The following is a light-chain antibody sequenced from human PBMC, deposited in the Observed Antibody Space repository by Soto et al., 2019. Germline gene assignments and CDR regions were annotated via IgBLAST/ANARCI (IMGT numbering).Light chain of an antibody. CDR2: GAS. Sequence: EIVMTQSPATLSVSPGERATLSCRASQSVSSNLAWYQQKPGQAPRLLIYGASIRATGIPARFSGSGSGTEFTLTISSLQSEDFAVYYCQQYNNWPPLTFGGGTKV. CDR1: QSVSSN. CDR3: QQYNNWPPLT. V-gene: IGKV3D-15*01. J-gene: IGKJ4*01.